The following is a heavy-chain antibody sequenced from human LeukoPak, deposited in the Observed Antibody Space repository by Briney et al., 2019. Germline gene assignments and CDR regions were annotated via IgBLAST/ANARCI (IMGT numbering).Heavy chain of an antibody. Sequence: PSETLSLTCAVSGYSISSGYYWGWIRQPPGKGLEWIGSIYHSGSTYYNPSLKSRVTISVDTSKNQFSLKLSSVTAADTAVDYCASLLGSLFHWGQGTLVTVSS. D-gene: IGHD2/OR15-2a*01. V-gene: IGHV4-38-2*01. CDR1: GYSISSGYY. J-gene: IGHJ4*02. CDR2: IYHSGST. CDR3: ASLLGSLFH.